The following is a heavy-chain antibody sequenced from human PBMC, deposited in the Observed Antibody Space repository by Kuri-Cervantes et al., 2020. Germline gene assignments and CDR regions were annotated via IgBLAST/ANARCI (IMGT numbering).Heavy chain of an antibody. J-gene: IGHJ4*01. CDR1: GGSISSSSYY. CDR3: ARHETTYYDFWSGYYY. V-gene: IGHV4-39*01. D-gene: IGHD3-3*01. CDR2: IYYSGST. Sequence: ESLKISCTVSGGSISSSSYYWGWIRQPPGKGLEWIGSIYYSGSTYYNPSLKSRVTISVDTSKNQFSLKLSSVTAADTAVYYCARHETTYYDFWSGYYYWGHGTLVTVSS.